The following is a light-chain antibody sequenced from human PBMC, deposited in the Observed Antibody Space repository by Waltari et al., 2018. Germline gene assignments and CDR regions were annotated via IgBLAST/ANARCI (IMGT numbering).Light chain of an antibody. CDR2: DVN. CDR3: CSFAGSPPYV. J-gene: IGLJ1*01. CDR1: SSDVGGYDS. Sequence: QSALTQPRSVSGSPGQSVTISCTGTSSDVGGYDSVSWYQQHPGKATKLMIYDVNQRPSGVPVGLSGSKSGNTAFLTISGLQGEDEADYYCCSFAGSPPYVFGTGTKVTVL. V-gene: IGLV2-11*01.